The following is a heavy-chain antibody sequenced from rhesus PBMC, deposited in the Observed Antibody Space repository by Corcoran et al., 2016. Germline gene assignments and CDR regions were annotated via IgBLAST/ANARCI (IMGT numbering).Heavy chain of an antibody. CDR1: GGSFRSYW. CDR3: ASPVRYRFDV. Sequence: QVQLQESGPGLVKPSETLFLTCAVYGGSFRSYWWNWIRQSPGKGLEWIGEINGYRGSTNYNPSLQNRVTMSQDVSRNQFSLKLTSVTAANTAVYYCASPVRYRFDVWGPGVLVSVSS. J-gene: IGHJ5-1*01. CDR2: INGYRGST. V-gene: IGHV4-80*01.